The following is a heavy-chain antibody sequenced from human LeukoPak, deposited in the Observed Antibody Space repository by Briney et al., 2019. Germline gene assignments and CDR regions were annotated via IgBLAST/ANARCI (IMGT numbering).Heavy chain of an antibody. D-gene: IGHD1-26*01. Sequence: SETLSLTCSVSGGSIRSYHWNWILQVAGRGLEWLGRMYDTGGTTYNPSLKRRVSMSADTSRNQFSLKVTSVTAADTATYYCASSRITAGAVDHWGQGILVTVSS. CDR2: MYDTGGT. J-gene: IGHJ4*02. V-gene: IGHV4-4*07. CDR1: GGSIRSYH. CDR3: ASSRITAGAVDH.